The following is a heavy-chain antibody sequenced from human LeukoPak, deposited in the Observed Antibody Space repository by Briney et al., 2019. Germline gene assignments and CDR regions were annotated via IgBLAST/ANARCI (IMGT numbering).Heavy chain of an antibody. CDR3: ARHPFSTPFDY. J-gene: IGHJ4*02. D-gene: IGHD2/OR15-2a*01. CDR1: GGSISDNY. CDR2: AYSSGHT. V-gene: IGHV4-59*08. Sequence: PSETLSLTCTVSGGSISDNYWSWIRLPPGKGLEWIGYAYSSGHTNYNFSLRSRVTVSLDTSKSQFSLRLSSVTAADTAVYFCARHPFSTPFDYWGPGIPVTVSS.